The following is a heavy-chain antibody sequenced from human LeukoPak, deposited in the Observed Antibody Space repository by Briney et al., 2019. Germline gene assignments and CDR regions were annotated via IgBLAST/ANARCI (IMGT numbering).Heavy chain of an antibody. J-gene: IGHJ4*02. D-gene: IGHD2/OR15-2a*01. CDR1: GYTFTSYA. CDR2: INTNTGNP. Sequence: GASVTVSCKASGYTFTSYAMNWVRQAPGQGLEWMGWINTNTGNPTYAQGFTGRFVFSLDTSVSTAYLQISSLKAEDAAVYYCARVNIVGRIRIIDYWGQGTLVTVSS. V-gene: IGHV7-4-1*02. CDR3: ARVNIVGRIRIIDY.